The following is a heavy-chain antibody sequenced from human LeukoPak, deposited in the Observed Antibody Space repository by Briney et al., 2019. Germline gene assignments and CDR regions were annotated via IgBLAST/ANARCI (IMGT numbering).Heavy chain of an antibody. V-gene: IGHV4-59*01. J-gene: IGHJ3*02. CDR1: GGSISSYY. CDR3: AREKAHYDILTGYYYAFDI. Sequence: SETLSLTCTVSGGSISSYYWSWIRQPPGKGLEWIGYIYYSGSTNYNPSLKSRVTISEDTSKNQFSLKLSSVTAADTAVYYCAREKAHYDILTGYYYAFDIWGQGTMVTVSS. CDR2: IYYSGST. D-gene: IGHD3-9*01.